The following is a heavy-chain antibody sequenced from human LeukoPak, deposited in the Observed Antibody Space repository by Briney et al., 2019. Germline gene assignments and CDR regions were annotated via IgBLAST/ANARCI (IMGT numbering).Heavy chain of an antibody. J-gene: IGHJ4*02. Sequence: GGSLRLSCAASGFTFSSYAMSWVRQAPGKGLELVSAISGSGGSTYYADSVKGRFTISRDNSKNTLYLQMNSLRAEDTAVYYCAKDEYYYGSGSYYLHTRGGFDYWGQGTLVTVSS. CDR2: ISGSGGST. CDR1: GFTFSSYA. CDR3: AKDEYYYGSGSYYLHTRGGFDY. V-gene: IGHV3-23*01. D-gene: IGHD3-10*01.